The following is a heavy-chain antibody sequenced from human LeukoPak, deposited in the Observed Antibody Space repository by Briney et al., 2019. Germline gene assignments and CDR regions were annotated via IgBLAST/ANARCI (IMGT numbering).Heavy chain of an antibody. D-gene: IGHD7-27*01. Sequence: SVKVSCKASGYTFTSYGISWVRQAPGQGLEWMGGIIPIFGTANYAQKFQGRVTITADESTSTAYMELSSLRSEDTAVYYCARETNWGSPGAFDIWGQGTMVTVSS. V-gene: IGHV1-69*13. J-gene: IGHJ3*02. CDR2: IIPIFGTA. CDR3: ARETNWGSPGAFDI. CDR1: GYTFTSYG.